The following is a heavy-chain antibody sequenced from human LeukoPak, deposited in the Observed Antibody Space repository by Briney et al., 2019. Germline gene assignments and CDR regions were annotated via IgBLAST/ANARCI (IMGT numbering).Heavy chain of an antibody. V-gene: IGHV4-4*09. CDR2: IYTSGST. D-gene: IGHD1-7*01. Sequence: SETLSLTCTVSGGSISSYYWSWIRQPPGKGLEWIGYIYTSGSTNYNPSLKSRVTISVDTSKNQFSLKLSSVTAADTAVYYCARQKLELLDYWGQGTLVTVSS. CDR3: ARQKLELLDY. CDR1: GGSISSYY. J-gene: IGHJ4*02.